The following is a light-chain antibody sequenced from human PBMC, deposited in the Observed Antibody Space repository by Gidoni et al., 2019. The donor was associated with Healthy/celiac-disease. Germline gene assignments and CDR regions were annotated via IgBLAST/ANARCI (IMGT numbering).Light chain of an antibody. J-gene: IGKJ4*01. CDR1: QSLLHSTGYNH. CDR3: MQALQTPLT. Sequence: DIVMTQSPLSLPVTPGEPASISCRSSQSLLHSTGYNHLDWYLQKPRQSPQLLIYLGSNRASGVPDRFSGSGSGTDFTLKISRVEAEDVGVYYCMQALQTPLTFGGGTKVEIK. V-gene: IGKV2-28*01. CDR2: LGS.